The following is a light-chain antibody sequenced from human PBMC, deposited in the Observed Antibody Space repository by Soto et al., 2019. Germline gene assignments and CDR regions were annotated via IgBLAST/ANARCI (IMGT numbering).Light chain of an antibody. CDR1: SSNIGAGFD. Sequence: QSVLTQPPSVSGAPGQRIIISCTGSSSNIGAGFDVHWYQHLPGTAPKLLVYDNDNRPSGLPARFSDSRSGTSASLAITSLQADDEAYYYCQSYDNSLSGVVFGGGTKLTVL. CDR3: QSYDNSLSGVV. V-gene: IGLV1-40*01. CDR2: DND. J-gene: IGLJ2*01.